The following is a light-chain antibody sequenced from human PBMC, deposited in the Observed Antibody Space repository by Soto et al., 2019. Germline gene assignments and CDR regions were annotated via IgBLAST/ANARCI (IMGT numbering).Light chain of an antibody. V-gene: IGKV1-5*03. CDR3: QQYNSYWT. Sequence: DIQMTQSPSTLSASVGDRVTITCRASQSISSWVAWYQQKPGKGPKLLIYKASHLESGVPSRFSGSGSGTEFTLTISSLQPDDFATYYCQQYNSYWTFGQGTKVDI. CDR1: QSISSW. J-gene: IGKJ1*01. CDR2: KAS.